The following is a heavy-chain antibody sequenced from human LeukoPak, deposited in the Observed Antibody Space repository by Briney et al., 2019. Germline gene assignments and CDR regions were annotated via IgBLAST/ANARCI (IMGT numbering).Heavy chain of an antibody. J-gene: IGHJ4*02. V-gene: IGHV3-48*03. CDR3: ARVHHYDSSGFDY. CDR1: GFTFSSYE. CDR2: ISSSGSAI. Sequence: GGSLRLSCAASGFTFSSYEMNWVRQAPGKGLEWVSYISSSGSAIYYADSVKGQFTISRDNAKNSLYLQMSSLRAEDTAVYYCARVHHYDSSGFDYWGQGTLVTVSS. D-gene: IGHD3-22*01.